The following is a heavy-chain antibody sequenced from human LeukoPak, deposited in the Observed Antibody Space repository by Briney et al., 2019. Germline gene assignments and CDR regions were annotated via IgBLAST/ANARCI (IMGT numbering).Heavy chain of an antibody. V-gene: IGHV6-1*01. CDR1: GDSVSSNSAA. Sequence: SQTLSLTCASSGDSVSSNSAAWNWIRQSPSRGLELLGRTYYRSKLYNDYAVSVKSRITINPDTSKNQFSLQLNSVTPEDTAVYYCARSWAMVPGFDYWGQGTLVTVSS. CDR2: TYYRSKLYN. J-gene: IGHJ4*02. D-gene: IGHD5-18*01. CDR3: ARSWAMVPGFDY.